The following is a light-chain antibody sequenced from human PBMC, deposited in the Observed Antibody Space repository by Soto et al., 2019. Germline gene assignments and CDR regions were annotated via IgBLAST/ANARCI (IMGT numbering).Light chain of an antibody. V-gene: IGLV2-14*01. CDR2: EVT. CDR3: SSYTSSSTYV. Sequence: QSALTQPASVSGSPGQSITISCTGTSSDVGTYNSVSWYQQHPGKAPEIMIYEVTHRPLGVSDRFSGSKSGNTASLTISGLQTGDEADYYCSSYTSSSTYVFGTGTKLTVL. J-gene: IGLJ1*01. CDR1: SSDVGTYNS.